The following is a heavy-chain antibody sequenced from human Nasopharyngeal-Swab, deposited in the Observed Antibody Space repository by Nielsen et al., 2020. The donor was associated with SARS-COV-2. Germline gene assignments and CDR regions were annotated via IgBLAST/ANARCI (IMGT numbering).Heavy chain of an antibody. CDR2: INHSGST. V-gene: IGHV4-34*01. CDR1: GGSFSGYY. CDR3: ARDLLYGDFYNYYGMDA. Sequence: SETLSLTCAVYGGSFSGYYWSWIRQPPGKGLEWIGEINHSGSTNYNPSLKSRVTISVDTSKNQFSLKLSSVTAADTAVYYCARDLLYGDFYNYYGMDAWGQGTTVTVSS. J-gene: IGHJ6*02. D-gene: IGHD4-17*01.